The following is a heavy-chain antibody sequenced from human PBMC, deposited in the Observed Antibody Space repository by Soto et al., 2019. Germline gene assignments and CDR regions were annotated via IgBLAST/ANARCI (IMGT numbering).Heavy chain of an antibody. CDR2: TKPSTGGS. Sequence: ASVKVSCKASGYTFITTDINWVRQASGQGVEWMGWTKPSTGGSGSDTDIQSRTRMTRDTGTSTAYMEVNSLKFEDTAVDDCARGGPAAGFDVWGQGSLVTVSS. CDR3: ARGGPAAGFDV. CDR1: GYTFITTD. J-gene: IGHJ4*02. V-gene: IGHV1-8*01. D-gene: IGHD6-13*01.